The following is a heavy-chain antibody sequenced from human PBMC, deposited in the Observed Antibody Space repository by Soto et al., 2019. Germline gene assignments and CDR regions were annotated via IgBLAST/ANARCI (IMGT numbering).Heavy chain of an antibody. CDR3: AREYCSSTSCLNWFDP. J-gene: IGHJ5*02. CDR1: GFTFISYS. CDR2: ISSSSSTI. V-gene: IGHV3-48*01. Sequence: AGGSLRLSCAASGFTFISYSMNWVRQAPGKGLEWVSYISSSSSTIYYADSVKGRFTISRDNAKNSLYLQMNSLRAEDTAVYYCAREYCSSTSCLNWFDPWGQGTLVTVSS. D-gene: IGHD2-2*01.